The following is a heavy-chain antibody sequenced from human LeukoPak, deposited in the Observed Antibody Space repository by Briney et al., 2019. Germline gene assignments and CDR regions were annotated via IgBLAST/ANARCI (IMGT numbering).Heavy chain of an antibody. D-gene: IGHD6-13*01. CDR2: IKSKTDGGTT. Sequence: PGGSLRLSCAASGFTFSNAWMSWVRQAPGKGLEWVGRIKSKTDGGTTDYAAPVKGRFTISRDDSKNTLYLQMNSLKTEDTAVYYCTTGYSSSWYDNYWGQGTLVTVSS. V-gene: IGHV3-15*01. CDR3: TTGYSSSWYDNY. J-gene: IGHJ4*02. CDR1: GFTFSNAW.